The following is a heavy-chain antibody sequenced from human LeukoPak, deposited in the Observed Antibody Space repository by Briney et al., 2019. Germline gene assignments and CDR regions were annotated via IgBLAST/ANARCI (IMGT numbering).Heavy chain of an antibody. D-gene: IGHD3-10*01. J-gene: IGHJ3*02. CDR2: IFYSGTT. V-gene: IGHV4-59*01. CDR3: ARGGVLGQSALDT. Sequence: SETLSLTCSVSGDSISRYYWSWIRQPPGRGLEYIEYIFYSGTTNYNPSFKSRVTMSVDRSTNQFSLKVTSVTAADTAVYYCARGGVLGQSALDTWGQGTLVAVS. CDR1: GDSISRYY.